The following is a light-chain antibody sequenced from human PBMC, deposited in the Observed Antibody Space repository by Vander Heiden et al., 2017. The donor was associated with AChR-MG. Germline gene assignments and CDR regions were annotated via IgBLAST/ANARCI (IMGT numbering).Light chain of an antibody. Sequence: IQLTQSPSSLSASVGDRVTITCRASQGISSYLAWYQQKPGKAPKLLIYAASTLQSGVPSRFSGSGSGTDFTLTISSLHPEDFATYYCQRFNSYRLTFGQGTRLEIK. CDR1: QGISSY. J-gene: IGKJ5*01. CDR3: QRFNSYRLT. V-gene: IGKV1-9*01. CDR2: AAS.